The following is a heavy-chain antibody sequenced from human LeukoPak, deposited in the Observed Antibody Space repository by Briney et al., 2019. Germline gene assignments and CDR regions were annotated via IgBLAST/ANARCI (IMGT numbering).Heavy chain of an antibody. V-gene: IGHV1-2*02. D-gene: IGHD4-17*01. CDR1: GYTFTSYG. CDR3: ARGGSTVTTNFDY. Sequence: ASVKVSCKASGYTFTSYGISWVRQAPGQGLEWMGWINPNSGGTNYAQKFQGRVTMTRDTSISTAYMELSRLRSDDTAVYYCARGGSTVTTNFDYWGQGTLVTVSS. CDR2: INPNSGGT. J-gene: IGHJ4*02.